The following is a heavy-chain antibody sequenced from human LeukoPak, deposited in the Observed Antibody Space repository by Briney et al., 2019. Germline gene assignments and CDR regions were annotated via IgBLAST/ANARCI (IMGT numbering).Heavy chain of an antibody. CDR2: INYSGST. D-gene: IGHD2-15*01. CDR1: DESFSGYY. CDR3: AREGRGGHNFDY. V-gene: IGHV4-34*01. J-gene: IGHJ4*02. Sequence: SETLSLTCAVSDESFSGYYWNWIRQPPGRGLEWIGEINYSGSTQYHPSLKSRVSMSVDKSKKQASLKLSSVTVADTAVYYCAREGRGGHNFDYWGQGTLAIVSS.